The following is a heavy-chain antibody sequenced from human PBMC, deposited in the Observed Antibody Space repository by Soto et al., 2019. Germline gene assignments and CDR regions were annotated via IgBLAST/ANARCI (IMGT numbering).Heavy chain of an antibody. V-gene: IGHV4-39*01. Sequence: SETLSLTCTVSGGSISSRRYYWGWIRQPPGKGLEWIGSIYYSGSTYYNPSLKSRVTISVDTSKNQFSLKLSSVTAADTAVYYCARREANWFDPWGQGTLVTVSS. CDR1: GGSISSRRYY. CDR2: IYYSGST. CDR3: ARREANWFDP. D-gene: IGHD1-26*01. J-gene: IGHJ5*02.